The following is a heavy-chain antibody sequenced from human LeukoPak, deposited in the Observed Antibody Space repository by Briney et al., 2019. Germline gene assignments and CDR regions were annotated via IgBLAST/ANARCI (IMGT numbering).Heavy chain of an antibody. Sequence: SETLSFTCTVSGGSISSGGYFWSWIRQHPGKGLEWIGYIYYSGSTYYNPSLKSRVTISVDTSKNQFSLKLSSVTAADTAVYYCARGGRPAAAGMGYWGQGTLVTVSS. CDR1: GGSISSGGYF. J-gene: IGHJ4*02. V-gene: IGHV4-31*03. D-gene: IGHD6-13*01. CDR3: ARGGRPAAAGMGY. CDR2: IYYSGST.